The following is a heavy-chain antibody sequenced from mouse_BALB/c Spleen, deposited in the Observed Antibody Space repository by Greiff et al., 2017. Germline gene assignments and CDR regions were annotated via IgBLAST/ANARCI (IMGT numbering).Heavy chain of an antibody. J-gene: IGHJ3*01. CDR1: GDSITSGY. Sequence: EVQLQESGPSLVKPSQTLSLTCSVTGDSITSGYWNWIRKFPGNKLEYMGYISYSGSTYYNPSLKSRISITRDTSKNQYYLQLNSVTTEDTATYYCARGGYATGAWFAYWGQGTLVTVSA. CDR2: ISYSGST. V-gene: IGHV3-8*02. CDR3: ARGGYATGAWFAY.